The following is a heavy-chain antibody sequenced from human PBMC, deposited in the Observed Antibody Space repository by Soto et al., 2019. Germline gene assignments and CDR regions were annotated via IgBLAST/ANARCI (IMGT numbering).Heavy chain of an antibody. Sequence: PGGSLILSCAASGFTLSSFWMHWVRQAPGKGLVWVSVINADGSNTAYADSVKGRFTISRDSAKNTLYLQMNSLRVEDTAVYYCARDRGYTMDVWGQGTTVTVSS. J-gene: IGHJ6*02. CDR1: GFTLSSFW. V-gene: IGHV3-74*01. CDR2: INADGSNT. D-gene: IGHD1-1*01. CDR3: ARDRGYTMDV.